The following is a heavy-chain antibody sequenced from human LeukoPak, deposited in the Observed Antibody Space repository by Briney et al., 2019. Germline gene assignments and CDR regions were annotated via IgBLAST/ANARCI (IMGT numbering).Heavy chain of an antibody. CDR1: GFTFSSLS. CDR3: ARLYSSSSGLRASDY. V-gene: IGHV3-48*04. D-gene: IGHD6-6*01. Sequence: QAGGSLRLSCAASGFTFSSLSIHWVRQAPGKGLEWVAYISSSGSTIFYADSVKGRFTISRDNAKNSLYLQMSSLRAEDTAVYYCARLYSSSSGLRASDYWGQGTLVTVSS. CDR2: ISSSGSTI. J-gene: IGHJ4*02.